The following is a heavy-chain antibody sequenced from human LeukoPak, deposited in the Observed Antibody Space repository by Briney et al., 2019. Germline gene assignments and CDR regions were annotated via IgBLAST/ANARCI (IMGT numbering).Heavy chain of an antibody. Sequence: GGSLRLSCAASGFTFSSYAMHWVRQAPGKGLEWVAVISYDGSNKYYADSVKGRFTISRDNSKNTLYLQMNSLRAEDTAVYYCAKFYEYCTSTSCTGYFDYWGQGTLVTVSS. D-gene: IGHD2-2*01. V-gene: IGHV3-30-3*02. CDR1: GFTFSSYA. CDR2: ISYDGSNK. CDR3: AKFYEYCTSTSCTGYFDY. J-gene: IGHJ4*02.